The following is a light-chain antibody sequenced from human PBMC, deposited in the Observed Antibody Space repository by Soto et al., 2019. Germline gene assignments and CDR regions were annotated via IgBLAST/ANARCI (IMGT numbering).Light chain of an antibody. CDR1: SSNIGGNP. Sequence: QAVLTQSPSSSVTPGQRVTISCSGGSSNIGGNPLDCYQQFPGTAPKLLIYDSNQRPSGVTDRFSVSKSGTSASLAIRGLHPEDEADYYCATWDASLSGWVFGGGTKLTV. V-gene: IGLV1-44*01. CDR3: ATWDASLSGWV. CDR2: DSN. J-gene: IGLJ3*02.